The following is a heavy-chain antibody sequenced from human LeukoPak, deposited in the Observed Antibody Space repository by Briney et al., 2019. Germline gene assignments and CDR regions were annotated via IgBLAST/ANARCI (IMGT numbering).Heavy chain of an antibody. Sequence: SETLSLTCAVYGGSFSGYYWSWIRQPPGKGLEWIGYIYYSGSTNYNPSLKSRVTISVDTSKNQFSLKLSSVTAADTAVYYCARDLGIVASYGMDVWGQGTTVTVSS. CDR2: IYYSGST. J-gene: IGHJ6*02. D-gene: IGHD1-26*01. CDR3: ARDLGIVASYGMDV. V-gene: IGHV4-59*01. CDR1: GGSFSGYY.